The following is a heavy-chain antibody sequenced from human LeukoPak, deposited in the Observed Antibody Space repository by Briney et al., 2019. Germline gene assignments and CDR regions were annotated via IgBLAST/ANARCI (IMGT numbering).Heavy chain of an antibody. Sequence: GGSLRLSCAASGFTFSSYSMNWVRQAPGKGLEWVSSISSSSSYIYYADSVKGRFTISRDNAKNSLYLQMDSLRAEDTAVYYCARSSRYYYYYMDVWGKGTTVTVSS. V-gene: IGHV3-21*01. CDR2: ISSSSSYI. CDR3: ARSSRYYYYYMDV. CDR1: GFTFSSYS. J-gene: IGHJ6*03.